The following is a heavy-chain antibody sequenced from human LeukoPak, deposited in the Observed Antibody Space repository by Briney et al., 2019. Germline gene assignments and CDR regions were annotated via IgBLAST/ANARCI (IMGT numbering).Heavy chain of an antibody. V-gene: IGHV4-38-2*01. CDR2: IYHSGST. Sequence: NPSETLSLTCAVSGYSISSGYYWGWIRQPPGKGLEWIGSIYHSGSTYYNPSLKSRVTISVDTSKNQFSLKLSSVTAADTAVYYCARLKDTHSIYPGYCTNGACYRGFDPWGQGTLVTVSS. CDR1: GYSISSGYY. CDR3: ARLKDTHSIYPGYCTNGACYRGFDP. D-gene: IGHD2-8*01. J-gene: IGHJ5*02.